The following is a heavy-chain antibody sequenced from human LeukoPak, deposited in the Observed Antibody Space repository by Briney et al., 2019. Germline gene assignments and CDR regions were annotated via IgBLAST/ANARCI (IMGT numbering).Heavy chain of an antibody. J-gene: IGHJ3*02. D-gene: IGHD3-3*01. CDR1: GFTFSSYA. CDR2: ISSSSSYI. CDR3: ARATNTGKDFTIFGVVIIAAFDI. Sequence: GGSLRLSCAASGFTFSSYAMSWVRQAPGKGLEWVSAISSSSSYIYYADSVKGRFTISRDNAKNSLYLQMNSLRAEDTAVYYCARATNTGKDFTIFGVVIIAAFDIWGQGTMVTVSS. V-gene: IGHV3-21*01.